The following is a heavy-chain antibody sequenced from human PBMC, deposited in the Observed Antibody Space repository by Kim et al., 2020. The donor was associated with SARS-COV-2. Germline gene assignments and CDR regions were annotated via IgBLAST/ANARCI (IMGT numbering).Heavy chain of an antibody. V-gene: IGHV1-69*04. CDR3: ARGDPYDSHQFFHN. J-gene: IGHJ4*02. D-gene: IGHD3-22*01. CDR2: IIPMIGIT. Sequence: SVKVSCKASGGTFSTHAITWVRQAPGQGLEWVGRIIPMIGITTYARKFHGRVTFTAPESTTTAYMELSSLTSDDTAVYYCARGDPYDSHQFFHNWGQGTLVTVSS. CDR1: GGTFSTHA.